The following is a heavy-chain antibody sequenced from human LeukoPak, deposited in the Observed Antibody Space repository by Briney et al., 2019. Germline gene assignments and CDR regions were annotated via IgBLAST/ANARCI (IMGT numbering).Heavy chain of an antibody. V-gene: IGHV5-51*01. CDR3: ARLIPNDFWSGYYTPPQSRYMDV. D-gene: IGHD3-3*01. J-gene: IGHJ6*03. CDR1: GYSFTSYW. CDR2: IYPDDSDT. Sequence: GESLKISCKGSGYSFTSYWIGWVRQMPGKGLEWMGIIYPDDSDTRYSPSFQGQVTISADKSISTAYLQWSSLKASDTAMYYCARLIPNDFWSGYYTPPQSRYMDVWGKGTTVTVSS.